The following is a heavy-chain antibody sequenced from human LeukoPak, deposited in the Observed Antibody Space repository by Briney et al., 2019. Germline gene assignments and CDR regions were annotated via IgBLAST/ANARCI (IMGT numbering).Heavy chain of an antibody. D-gene: IGHD3-9*01. Sequence: PGGSLRLSCAASGFTFSDYYMSWIRQAPGKGLEWVSGISGSDGSTNYADSVKGRFTISRENSKNTLYLQMNSLRAEDTAVYYCAKGVKVPLLRYFSYYMDVWGKGTTVTISS. CDR3: AKGVKVPLLRYFSYYMDV. CDR1: GFTFSDYY. J-gene: IGHJ6*03. CDR2: ISGSDGST. V-gene: IGHV3-23*01.